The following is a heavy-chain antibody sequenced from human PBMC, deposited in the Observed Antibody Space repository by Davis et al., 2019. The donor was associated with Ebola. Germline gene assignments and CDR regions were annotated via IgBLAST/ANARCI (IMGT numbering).Heavy chain of an antibody. Sequence: GGSLRLSCQYSGHIYTSYWINWVRQIPGKGLEWMGRIDPRDSYTNYSPSFQGHVTMSADASIGTAYLQWSSLKASDTAMYYCASRDVISGILGGFDPWGQGTLVTVSS. CDR3: ASRDVISGILGGFDP. CDR1: GHIYTSYW. D-gene: IGHD2-21*01. J-gene: IGHJ5*02. CDR2: IDPRDSYT. V-gene: IGHV5-10-1*01.